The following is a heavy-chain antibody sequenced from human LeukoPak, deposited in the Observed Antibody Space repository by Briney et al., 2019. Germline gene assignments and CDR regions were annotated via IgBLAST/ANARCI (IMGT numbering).Heavy chain of an antibody. CDR2: TYYRSKWYN. J-gene: IGHJ4*02. CDR1: GDSVSSNSAA. V-gene: IGHV6-1*01. Sequence: SQTLSLTCAISGDSVSSNSAAWNWIRQSPSRGLEWLGRTYYRSKWYNDYAVSVKSRITISPDTSKHQSPLQLNSVAPEDTAVYYCAREGYYYDSSGYSVFFDYWGQGTLVTVSS. CDR3: AREGYYYDSSGYSVFFDY. D-gene: IGHD3-22*01.